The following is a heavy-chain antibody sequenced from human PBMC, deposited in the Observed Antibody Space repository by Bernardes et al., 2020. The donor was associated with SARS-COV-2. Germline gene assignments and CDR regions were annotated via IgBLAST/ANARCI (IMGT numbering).Heavy chain of an antibody. CDR3: ARGARISMIVVVMPQAAFDI. D-gene: IGHD3-22*01. CDR1: GASFRGYY. Sequence: SETLYLTCAVYGASFRGYYWSWIRQPPGKGLEWIGEMDHSGSINYNPSLKSRVTMSVDTSKNQFSLKLNSVTAADTAVYYCARGARISMIVVVMPQAAFDIWGQGTLVSVSS. J-gene: IGHJ3*02. CDR2: MDHSGSI. V-gene: IGHV4-34*01.